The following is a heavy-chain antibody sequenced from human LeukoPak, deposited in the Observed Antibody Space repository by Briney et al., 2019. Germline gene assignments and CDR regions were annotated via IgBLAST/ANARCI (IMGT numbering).Heavy chain of an antibody. D-gene: IGHD6-13*01. V-gene: IGHV1-46*01. CDR2: INPSGGST. Sequence: ASVKVSCKASGYTFTNYYIRWVRQAPGQGLEWMGIINPSGGSTSYAQKFQGRVTMTRDTSTSTVYMEVSSLRSEDTAVYYCARGPAVGTAWPFDYWSQGTLVTVSS. CDR1: GYTFTNYY. J-gene: IGHJ4*02. CDR3: ARGPAVGTAWPFDY.